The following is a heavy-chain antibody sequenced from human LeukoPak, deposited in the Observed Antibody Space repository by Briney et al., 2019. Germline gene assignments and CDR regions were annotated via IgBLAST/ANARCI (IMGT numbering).Heavy chain of an antibody. CDR1: GYTFTVYY. D-gene: IGHD4-17*01. V-gene: IGHV1-2*02. CDR2: INPNSGGT. CDR3: ALNDYCDGLGY. Sequence: ASVKVSCKASGYTFTVYYIHWVRQAPGQGLEWMGWINPNSGGTNYAQRFQGRVTMTRDTSFSTAYMELSRLRSDDTAVYYCALNDYCDGLGYWGQGTLVTVFS. J-gene: IGHJ4*02.